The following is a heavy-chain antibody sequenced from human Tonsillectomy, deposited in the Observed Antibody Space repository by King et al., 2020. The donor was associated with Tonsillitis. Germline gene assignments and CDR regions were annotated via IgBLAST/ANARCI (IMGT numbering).Heavy chain of an antibody. D-gene: IGHD2-8*01. J-gene: IGHJ4*02. CDR3: ARLWTTNGYFAY. V-gene: IGHV1-69*12. CDR2: IVPMFGTS. Sequence: QLVQSGAEVKKPGSSVQVSCKASGGSSTMYAINWVRQAPGEGLEWMGVIVPMFGTSTYAQKFQGRVTITADESTRTAYMELSSLRSEDTAVYYCARLWTTNGYFAYWAQGTLVTVSS. CDR1: GGSSTMYA.